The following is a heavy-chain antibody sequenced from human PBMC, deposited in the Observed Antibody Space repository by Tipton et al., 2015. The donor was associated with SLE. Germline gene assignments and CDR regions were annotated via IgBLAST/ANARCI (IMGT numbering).Heavy chain of an antibody. CDR1: GGSTSSYY. Sequence: TLSLTCTVSGGSTSSYYWSWIRQPPGTGLEWIGYIYYIGDTNSNPSPKSRVTISVDTSTNKFSLNLSSVTAADTAVYYCARHPDIWSGQGWCDPWGQGALVTVSS. D-gene: IGHD3-3*01. J-gene: IGHJ5*02. CDR3: ARHPDIWSGQGWCDP. CDR2: IYYIGDT. V-gene: IGHV4-59*08.